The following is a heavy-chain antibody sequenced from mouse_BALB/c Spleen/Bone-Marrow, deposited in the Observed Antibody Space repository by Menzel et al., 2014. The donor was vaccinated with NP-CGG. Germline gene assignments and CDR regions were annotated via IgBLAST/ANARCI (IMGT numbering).Heavy chain of an antibody. Sequence: VQLQQSGPELVKPGASVKISGKASGYSFTGYYMHWVKQSHGNSLDWIGYIYPYNGVSSYNQKFKGKATLTVDKSSSTAYMELRSLTSDDSAVYYCESRGEYFDVWGAGTTVTVSS. J-gene: IGHJ1*01. CDR1: GYSFTGYY. CDR2: IYPYNGVS. V-gene: IGHV1-31*01. CDR3: ESRGEYFDV.